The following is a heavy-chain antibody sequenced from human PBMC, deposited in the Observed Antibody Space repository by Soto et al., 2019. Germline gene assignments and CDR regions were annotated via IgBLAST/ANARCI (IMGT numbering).Heavy chain of an antibody. CDR1: GGSISSYY. CDR3: ARGDYGGSPGYFQH. J-gene: IGHJ1*01. V-gene: IGHV4-59*01. Sequence: QVQLQESGPGLVKPSETLSLTCTVSGGSISSYYWSWIRQPPGKGLEWIGYIYYSGSTNYNPSLKSRVTISVDKSKNQFTLKLSSVTAADTAVYYCARGDYGGSPGYFQHWGQGTLVTVSS. D-gene: IGHD4-17*01. CDR2: IYYSGST.